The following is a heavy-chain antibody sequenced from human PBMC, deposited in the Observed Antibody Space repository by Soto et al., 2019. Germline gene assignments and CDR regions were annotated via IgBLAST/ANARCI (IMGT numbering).Heavy chain of an antibody. CDR1: GGSISSYY. Sequence: SETLSLTCTVSGGSISSYYWSWIRQPPGKGLEWIGYIYYSGSTNYNPSLKSRVTISVDTSKNQFSLKLSSVTAADTAVYYCARGIGSGYFYYYYGMDVWGQGTTVTVSS. CDR3: ARGIGSGYFYYYYGMDV. D-gene: IGHD3-3*01. J-gene: IGHJ6*02. CDR2: IYYSGST. V-gene: IGHV4-59*01.